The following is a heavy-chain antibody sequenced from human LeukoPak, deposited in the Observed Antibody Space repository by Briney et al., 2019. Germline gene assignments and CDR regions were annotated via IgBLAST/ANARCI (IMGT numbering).Heavy chain of an antibody. J-gene: IGHJ5*02. V-gene: IGHV3-7*01. CDR1: GFIFSSYW. D-gene: IGHD3-10*01. Sequence: GGSLRLSCAASGFIFSSYWMSWVRQAPGKGLEWVASIKQDASEKNYVDSVKGRFTISRDNAKNSVYLQMNSLRVEDTAVYYCARDVHLVRGAHISGPHNWFDPWGQGTLVTVSS. CDR2: IKQDASEK. CDR3: ARDVHLVRGAHISGPHNWFDP.